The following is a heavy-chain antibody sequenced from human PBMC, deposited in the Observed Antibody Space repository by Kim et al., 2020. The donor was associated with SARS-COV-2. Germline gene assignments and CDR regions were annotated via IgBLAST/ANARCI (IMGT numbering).Heavy chain of an antibody. V-gene: IGHV4-61*08. CDR1: GGSVTSGASS. CDR3: ARGISVAGQITFDH. CDR2: VHHSGRT. D-gene: IGHD6-19*01. Sequence: SETLSLTCTVSGGSVTSGASSWSWIRQPPGKGLEWIGYVHHSGRTNYNPSLKSRLTISLDTSNNQFSLKLNPVAAADTAMYYCARGISVAGQITFDHWGQGTLVTVSS. J-gene: IGHJ4*02.